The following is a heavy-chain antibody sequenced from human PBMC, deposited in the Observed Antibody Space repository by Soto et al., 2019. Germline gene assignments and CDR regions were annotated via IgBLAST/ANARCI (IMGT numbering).Heavy chain of an antibody. V-gene: IGHV4-59*01. Sequence: SLTCTVSGGSISTYYWSWIRQPPGKGLEWIGYIYYSGSTSYNPSLKSRVTISVDTSKNQFSLKLRSVTAADTAVYYCASSAGHPGDFFYYNGMDVWGQGTTVTVSS. CDR1: GGSISTYY. CDR2: IYYSGST. J-gene: IGHJ6*02. D-gene: IGHD3-10*01. CDR3: ASSAGHPGDFFYYNGMDV.